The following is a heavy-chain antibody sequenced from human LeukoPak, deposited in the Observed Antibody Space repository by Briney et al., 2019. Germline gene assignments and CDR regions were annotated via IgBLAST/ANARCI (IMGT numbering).Heavy chain of an antibody. CDR2: IYYSGSI. D-gene: IGHD6-13*01. Sequence: SETLSLTCTVSGGSISSSSYYGGWIRQPPGKGLEWIGSIYYSGSIYSNGSLKSRVTISVETSKNQFSLKLSSVTAADTAMYYCARVRAAAVPYYFDYWGRGTLVTVSS. CDR3: ARVRAAAVPYYFDY. J-gene: IGHJ4*02. V-gene: IGHV4-39*07. CDR1: GGSISSSSYY.